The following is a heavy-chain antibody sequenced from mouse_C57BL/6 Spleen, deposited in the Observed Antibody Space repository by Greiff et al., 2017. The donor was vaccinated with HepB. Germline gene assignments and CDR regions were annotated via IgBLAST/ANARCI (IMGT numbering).Heavy chain of an antibody. J-gene: IGHJ2*01. V-gene: IGHV1-55*01. CDR3: AAITTVVSLYYFDY. Sequence: QVQLKQSGAELVKPGASVKMSCKASGYTFTSYWITWVKQRPGQGLEWIGDIYPGSGSTNYNEKFKSKATLTVDTSSSTAYMQLSSLTSEDSAVYYCAAITTVVSLYYFDYWGQGTTLTVSS. CDR2: IYPGSGST. D-gene: IGHD1-1*01. CDR1: GYTFTSYW.